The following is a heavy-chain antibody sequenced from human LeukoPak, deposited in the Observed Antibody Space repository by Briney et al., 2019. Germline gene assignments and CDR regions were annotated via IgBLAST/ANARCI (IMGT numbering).Heavy chain of an antibody. CDR1: GFTFSSYS. Sequence: GGSLRLSCAVSGFTFSSYSMNWVRQAPGKGLEWVSSISSSSSYIYYADSVKGRFTISRDNAKNSLYLQMNSLRAEDTAVYYCARGRDSGYDFYYYYYMDVWGKGTTVTISS. CDR2: ISSSSSYI. V-gene: IGHV3-21*01. D-gene: IGHD5-12*01. J-gene: IGHJ6*03. CDR3: ARGRDSGYDFYYYYYMDV.